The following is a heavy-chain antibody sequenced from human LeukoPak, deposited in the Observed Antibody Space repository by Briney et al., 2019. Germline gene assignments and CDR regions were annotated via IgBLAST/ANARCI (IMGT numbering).Heavy chain of an antibody. Sequence: PGGSLRLSCAASGFTFSNAWMNWVRQAPGKGLEWVSSISSSSYIYYADSVKGRFTISRDNAKNSLYLQMNSLRAEDTAVYYCAREGIAARTFDYWGQGTLVTVSS. CDR1: GFTFSNAW. J-gene: IGHJ4*02. CDR3: AREGIAARTFDY. D-gene: IGHD6-6*01. CDR2: ISSSSYI. V-gene: IGHV3-69-1*01.